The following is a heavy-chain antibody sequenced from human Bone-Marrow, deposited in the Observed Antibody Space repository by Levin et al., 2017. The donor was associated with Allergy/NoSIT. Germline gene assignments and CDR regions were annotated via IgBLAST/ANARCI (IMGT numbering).Heavy chain of an antibody. CDR2: ISTHGGYI. CDR3: ARTARPFAAGPYHFDY. J-gene: IGHJ4*02. CDR1: GFNFSDYS. V-gene: IGHV3-21*01. Sequence: GGSLRLSCAVSGFNFSDYSMNWVRQAPGKGLEWVSFISTHGGYIYYADSAEGRFTISRDNAQNSLFLQINSLTAADTAVYFCARTARPFAAGPYHFDYWGRGSLVTVSS. D-gene: IGHD2-15*01.